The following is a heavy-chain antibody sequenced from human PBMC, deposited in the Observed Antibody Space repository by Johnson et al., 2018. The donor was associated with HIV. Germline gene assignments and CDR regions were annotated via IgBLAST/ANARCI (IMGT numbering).Heavy chain of an antibody. V-gene: IGHV3-9*01. Sequence: VQLVESGGGLVQPGGSLRLSCAASGFTFDDYAMHWVRQAPGKGLEWVSGISWNSGSIGYADSVKGRFTIPRDNSKNTLYRQMNSLRAEDTAVYYCARDGAQQLARDAFDIWGQGTMVTVSS. D-gene: IGHD6-13*01. CDR2: ISWNSGSI. CDR3: ARDGAQQLARDAFDI. CDR1: GFTFDDYA. J-gene: IGHJ3*02.